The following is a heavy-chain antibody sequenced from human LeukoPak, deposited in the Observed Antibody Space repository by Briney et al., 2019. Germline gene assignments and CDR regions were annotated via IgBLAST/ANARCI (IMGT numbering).Heavy chain of an antibody. CDR1: GYTFTSYG. J-gene: IGHJ4*02. CDR3: ARDVGDGYTRYYFDY. CDR2: ISAYNDNT. Sequence: ASVKVSCKASGYTFTSYGISWVRQAPEQGLEWMGWISAYNDNTNYAQKLQGIVTMTTDTSTSTAYMELRSLRSDDTAVYYCARDVGDGYTRYYFDYWGQGTLVTVSS. D-gene: IGHD5-24*01. V-gene: IGHV1-18*01.